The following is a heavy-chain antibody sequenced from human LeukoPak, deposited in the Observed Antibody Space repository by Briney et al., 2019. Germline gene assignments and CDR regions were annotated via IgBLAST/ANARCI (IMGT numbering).Heavy chain of an antibody. D-gene: IGHD3-22*01. Sequence: GGSLRLSCTASGFTFGDYAMSWVRQAPGKGLEWVGFIRSKAYGGTTEYAASVKGRFTISRDDSKSIAYLQMNSLKTEDTAVYYCARGVLYYYDSSGCMDVWGKGTTVTISS. J-gene: IGHJ6*03. CDR1: GFTFGDYA. CDR3: ARGVLYYYDSSGCMDV. V-gene: IGHV3-49*04. CDR2: IRSKAYGGTT.